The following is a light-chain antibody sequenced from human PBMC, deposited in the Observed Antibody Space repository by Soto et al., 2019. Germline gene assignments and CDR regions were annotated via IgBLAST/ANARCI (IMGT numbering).Light chain of an antibody. CDR3: SPYTSSSTPYV. CDR1: SSDVGGYNY. Sequence: QSVLTQPASVSGSPGQSITISCTGTSSDVGGYNYVSWYQQHPGKAPKLMIYDVSNRPSRVSNRFSGSKSGNTASLTISGLQAEDEADYYCSPYTSSSTPYVFGTGTKVTVL. J-gene: IGLJ1*01. V-gene: IGLV2-14*01. CDR2: DVS.